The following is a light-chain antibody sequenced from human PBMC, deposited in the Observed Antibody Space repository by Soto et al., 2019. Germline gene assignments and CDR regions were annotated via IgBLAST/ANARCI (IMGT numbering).Light chain of an antibody. CDR3: KSYAGSNTYV. CDR2: EVV. V-gene: IGLV2-8*01. J-gene: IGLJ1*01. CDR1: KSDIGVYDF. Sequence: QSVLTHPPSASGSPGQSVTISCTGTKSDIGVYDFVSWYQHHPGKAPRLIIYEVVQRPSGVPDRFSGSKSGNTASLTVSGLQAADQAEYFCKSYAGSNTYVFGSGTKVTVL.